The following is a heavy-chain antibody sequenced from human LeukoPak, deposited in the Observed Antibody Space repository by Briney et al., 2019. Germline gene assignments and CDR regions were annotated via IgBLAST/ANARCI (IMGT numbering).Heavy chain of an antibody. Sequence: GGSLRLSCAASGFTFSSYAMSWVRQAPGKGLEWVSAISGSGGSTYYADSVKGRFTISRDNSKNTLYLQMNSLRAEDTAVYYCARGSRNRGYSPKGGFDYWGQGTLVTVSS. D-gene: IGHD5-18*01. V-gene: IGHV3-23*01. CDR3: ARGSRNRGYSPKGGFDY. CDR2: ISGSGGST. J-gene: IGHJ4*02. CDR1: GFTFSSYA.